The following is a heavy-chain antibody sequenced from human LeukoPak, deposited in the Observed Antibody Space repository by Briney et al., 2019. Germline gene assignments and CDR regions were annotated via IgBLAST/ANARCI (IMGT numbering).Heavy chain of an antibody. J-gene: IGHJ4*02. V-gene: IGHV3-33*01. Sequence: PGGSLRLSCAASGFTFSSYGMHWVRQAPGKGLELVAIIWNDGSNEYYADSVKGRFTISRDNSKNTLYLQMNSLRVEDTAVYYCARDREAAADFGYWGQGTLVTVSS. CDR3: ARDREAAADFGY. CDR2: IWNDGSNE. D-gene: IGHD6-13*01. CDR1: GFTFSSYG.